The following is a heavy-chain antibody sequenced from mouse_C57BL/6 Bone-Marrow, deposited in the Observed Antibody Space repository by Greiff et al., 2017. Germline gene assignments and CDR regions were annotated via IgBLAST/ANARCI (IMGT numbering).Heavy chain of an antibody. CDR1: GYTFTSYW. J-gene: IGHJ3*01. V-gene: IGHV1-69*01. Sequence: QVQLQQPGAELVMPGASVKLSCKASGYTFTSYWMHWVKQRPGQGLEWIGEIDPSDSYTNYNQKFKGKSTLTVDKSSSTAYMQLSSLTSEDSAVYYCAIISYDYDGCAYWGQGTLVTVSA. D-gene: IGHD2-4*01. CDR2: IDPSDSYT. CDR3: AIISYDYDGCAY.